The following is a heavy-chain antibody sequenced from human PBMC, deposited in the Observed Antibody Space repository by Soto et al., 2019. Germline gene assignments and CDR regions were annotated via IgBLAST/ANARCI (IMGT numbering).Heavy chain of an antibody. V-gene: IGHV1-18*01. CDR3: ARDVTMVRGVIPIYYFDY. D-gene: IGHD3-10*01. Sequence: PSVKVSCKASGYTFTSYGISWVRQAPGQGLEWMGWISAYNGNTNYAQKLQGRVTMTTDTSTSIAYMELRSLRSDDTAVYYCARDVTMVRGVIPIYYFDYWGQGTLVTVSS. CDR1: GYTFTSYG. CDR2: ISAYNGNT. J-gene: IGHJ4*02.